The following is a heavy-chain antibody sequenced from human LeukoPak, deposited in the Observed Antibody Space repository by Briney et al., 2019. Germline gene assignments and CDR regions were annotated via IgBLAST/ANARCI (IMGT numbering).Heavy chain of an antibody. J-gene: IGHJ4*02. CDR2: INTDGSST. Sequence: GGSLRLSCAASGFTFSNYWMHWVRHAPGKGLVWVSRINTDGSSTSYVDSVKGRFTISRDNARNSLYLQMNSLRAEDTAVYYCARDSDWNDGLDYWGQGTLVTVSS. V-gene: IGHV3-74*01. CDR3: ARDSDWNDGLDY. D-gene: IGHD1-1*01. CDR1: GFTFSNYW.